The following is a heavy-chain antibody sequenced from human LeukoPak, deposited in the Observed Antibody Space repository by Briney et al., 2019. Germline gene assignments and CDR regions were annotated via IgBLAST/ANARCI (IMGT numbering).Heavy chain of an antibody. CDR3: AADVNGDYFDY. Sequence: ASVKVSCKASGGTFSSYAISWVRQAPGQGLEWMGGIIPIFGTANYAQKFQGRVTITADESTSTAYMELSSLRSEDTAVYYCAADVNGDYFDYWGQGTLVTVSS. J-gene: IGHJ4*02. V-gene: IGHV1-69*01. CDR1: GGTFSSYA. CDR2: IIPIFGTA. D-gene: IGHD4-17*01.